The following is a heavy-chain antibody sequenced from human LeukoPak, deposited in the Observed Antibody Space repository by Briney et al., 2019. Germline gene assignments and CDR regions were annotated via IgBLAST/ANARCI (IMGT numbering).Heavy chain of an antibody. J-gene: IGHJ5*02. V-gene: IGHV4-59*02. CDR1: GGSVSDYY. CDR2: IYYTGT. Sequence: SETLSLTCTVSGGSVSDYYWSWIRQSPGKGLEWIGYIYYTGTSYNPSLKSRVTISADTSKNQFSLNLSSVTAADTAVYYCARWGTYASTSNWFDPWGQGTLVTVSS. CDR3: ARWGTYASTSNWFDP. D-gene: IGHD2-2*01.